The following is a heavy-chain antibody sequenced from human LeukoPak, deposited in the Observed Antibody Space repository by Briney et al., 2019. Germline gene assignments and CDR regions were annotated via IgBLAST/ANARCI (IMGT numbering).Heavy chain of an antibody. D-gene: IGHD4-17*01. CDR3: ARDRSIDNDYGDYDAFDI. J-gene: IGHJ3*02. V-gene: IGHV4-4*02. Sequence: PSGTLSLTCAVSGGSISSNNWWSWVRQPPGKGLEWIGEIYHSGTTNYNSSLKSRVTISVDKSKNQFSLKLSSVTAADTALYYCARDRSIDNDYGDYDAFDIWGQGTMVTVSS. CDR1: GGSISSNNW. CDR2: IYHSGTT.